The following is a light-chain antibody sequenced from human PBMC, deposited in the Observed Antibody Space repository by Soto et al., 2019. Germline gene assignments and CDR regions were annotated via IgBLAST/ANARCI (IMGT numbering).Light chain of an antibody. V-gene: IGKV3-20*01. CDR3: QQYGALPPT. CDR1: QTVSKTY. Sequence: EIVLTQFPGALSLSPGERVTLSCRASQTVSKTYLAWYQQKSGQAPKLLIYGASNRATGIPDRFSGSGSGTDFTLTISRLEPEDFAVYYCQQYGALPPTFGGGTKVEIK. CDR2: GAS. J-gene: IGKJ4*01.